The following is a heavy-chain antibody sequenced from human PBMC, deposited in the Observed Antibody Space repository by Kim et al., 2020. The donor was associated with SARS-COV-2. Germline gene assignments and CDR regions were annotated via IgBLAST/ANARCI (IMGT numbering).Heavy chain of an antibody. J-gene: IGHJ6*02. CDR3: ARTREQLVGYYYYGMDV. D-gene: IGHD6-6*01. Sequence: FQGRVTITADKSTSTAYMELSSLRSEDTAVYYCARTREQLVGYYYYGMDVWGQGTTVTVSS. V-gene: IGHV1-69*02.